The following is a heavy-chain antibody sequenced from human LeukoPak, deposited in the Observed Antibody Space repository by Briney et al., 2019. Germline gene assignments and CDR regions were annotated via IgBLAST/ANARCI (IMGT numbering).Heavy chain of an antibody. CDR2: IYSGGST. Sequence: PGGSLRLSCAASGFSVSNNYMSWDRQAPGKGLEWVSVIYSGGSTYYADSVKGRFTISRDNSKNTLYLQMNSLRAEDTAIYYCAKALTRWAFDIWGQGTMVTVSS. D-gene: IGHD3-16*01. V-gene: IGHV3-53*01. CDR1: GFSVSNNY. CDR3: AKALTRWAFDI. J-gene: IGHJ3*02.